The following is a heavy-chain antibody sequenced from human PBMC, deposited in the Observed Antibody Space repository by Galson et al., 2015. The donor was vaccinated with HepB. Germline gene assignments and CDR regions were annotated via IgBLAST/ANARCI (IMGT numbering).Heavy chain of an antibody. CDR3: ARSYGSGSSWKNNFDY. J-gene: IGHJ4*02. Sequence: SVKVSCKASGGTFSSYTISWVRQAPGQGLEWMGRIIPILGIANYAQKFQGRVTITADKSTSTAYMELSSLRSEDTAVYYCARSYGSGSSWKNNFDYWGQGTLVTVSS. CDR1: GGTFSSYT. CDR2: IIPILGIA. V-gene: IGHV1-69*02. D-gene: IGHD3-10*01.